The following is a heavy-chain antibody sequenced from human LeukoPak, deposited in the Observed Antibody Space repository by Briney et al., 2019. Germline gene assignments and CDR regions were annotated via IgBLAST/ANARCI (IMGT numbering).Heavy chain of an antibody. CDR1: GFTFSSYS. J-gene: IGHJ4*02. V-gene: IGHV3-48*01. Sequence: PGGSLRLSCAASGFTFSSYSMNWVRQAPGKGLEWVSYISSSSSTIYYADSVKGRFTISRDNAKNSLYLQMNSLRAEDTAVYYCARTSWELPYDYWGQGTLVTVSS. CDR3: ARTSWELPYDY. CDR2: ISSSSSTI. D-gene: IGHD1-26*01.